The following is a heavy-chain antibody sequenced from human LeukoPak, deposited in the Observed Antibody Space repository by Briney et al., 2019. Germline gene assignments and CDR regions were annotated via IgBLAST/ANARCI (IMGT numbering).Heavy chain of an antibody. Sequence: ASVKASCKASGSTFTHHYMHWVRQAPGQGLEWMGIINPSGGGASYAQKFQCRVTMTRDMSTNTFYMELSSLRFEDTAVYYCARDVSHSGSRDAWWFDPWGQGTLVAVSS. CDR3: ARDVSHSGSRDAWWFDP. V-gene: IGHV1-46*01. CDR2: INPSGGGA. J-gene: IGHJ5*02. CDR1: GSTFTHHY. D-gene: IGHD6-13*01.